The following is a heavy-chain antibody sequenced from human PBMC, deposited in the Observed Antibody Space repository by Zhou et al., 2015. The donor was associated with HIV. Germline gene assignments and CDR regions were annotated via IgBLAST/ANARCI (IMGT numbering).Heavy chain of an antibody. CDR3: ARDRHSSGWYNWFDP. CDR2: IYSGGST. V-gene: IGHV3-53*02. D-gene: IGHD6-19*01. J-gene: IGHJ5*02. CDR1: GFTVSSNY. Sequence: EVQLVETGGGLIQPGGSLRLSCAASGFTVSSNYMSWVRQAPGKGLEWVSVIYSGGSTYYADSVKGRFTISRDNSKNTLYLQMNSLRAEDTAVYYCARDRHSSGWYNWFDPWGQGTLVTVSS.